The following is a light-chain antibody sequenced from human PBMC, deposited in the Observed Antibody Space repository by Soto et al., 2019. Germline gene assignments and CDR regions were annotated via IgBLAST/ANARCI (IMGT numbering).Light chain of an antibody. CDR1: QSVLYSSNNENY. J-gene: IGKJ1*01. CDR3: QQYYSSTWT. CDR2: WAS. Sequence: DIVMTQSPDSLAVSLGERATINCKSSQSVLYSSNNENYLAWYQQKPGQPPKLLIYWASTRESGVPDRFSGSGSGTDFTLTISSLQAEDVAVYYCQQYYSSTWTFGPGTKVEIK. V-gene: IGKV4-1*01.